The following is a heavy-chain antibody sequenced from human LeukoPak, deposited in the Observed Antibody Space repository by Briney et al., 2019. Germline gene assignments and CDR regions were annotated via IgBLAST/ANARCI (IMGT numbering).Heavy chain of an antibody. CDR2: IYYSGST. J-gene: IGHJ6*03. CDR1: GGSISSSSYY. V-gene: IGHV4-39*01. CDR3: ARVSAYYYYYYMDV. Sequence: PSETLSLTCTVSGGSISSSSYYWGWIRQPPGKGLEWIGSIYYSGSTYYNPSLKSRVTISVDTSKNQFSLKLSSVTAADTAVYYCARVSAYYYYYYMDVWGKGTTVTVSS.